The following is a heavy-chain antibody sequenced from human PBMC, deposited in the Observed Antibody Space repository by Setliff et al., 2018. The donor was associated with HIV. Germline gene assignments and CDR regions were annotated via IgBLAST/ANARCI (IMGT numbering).Heavy chain of an antibody. Sequence: PGESLKISCTASGFTFGDYDMSWVRQAPGKGLEWVGFIRSKAYGGTTEYAASVKGRFTISRDDSKSIAYLQMNSLKTEDTAVYYCTRARYPSYYDYVWGSYPFDYWGQGTLVTVSS. V-gene: IGHV3-49*04. D-gene: IGHD3-16*01. CDR3: TRARYPSYYDYVWGSYPFDY. CDR2: IRSKAYGGTT. CDR1: GFTFGDYD. J-gene: IGHJ4*02.